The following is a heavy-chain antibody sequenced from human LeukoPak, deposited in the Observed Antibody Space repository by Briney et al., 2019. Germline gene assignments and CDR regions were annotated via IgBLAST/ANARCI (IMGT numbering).Heavy chain of an antibody. J-gene: IGHJ4*02. CDR3: ARRTVVTARGMFYFDY. Sequence: SETLSLTCTVSGDSIDSYYWGWIRLPPGKGLEWIGSIFYSGSSDYNPSLESRVTMSVDTSKNQVSLRMTSVTAADTAMYYCARRTVVTARGMFYFDYWGQGTLVTVS. V-gene: IGHV4-39*01. CDR1: GDSIDSYY. D-gene: IGHD2-21*02. CDR2: IFYSGSS.